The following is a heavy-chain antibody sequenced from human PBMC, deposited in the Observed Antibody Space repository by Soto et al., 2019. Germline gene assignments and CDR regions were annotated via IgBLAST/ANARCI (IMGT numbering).Heavy chain of an antibody. D-gene: IGHD6-6*01. V-gene: IGHV3-30*18. CDR1: GFTFSGYG. CDR2: MSNDGRNK. J-gene: IGHJ6*02. Sequence: QVQLVESGGGVVQPGRSLRLSCVASGFTFSGYGMHWVRQAPGKGLEWVAVMSNDGRNKYYADSVKGRFTISRDNSKNLLYLQVNSLRAEDTAVYYCAKGSSSVYYYYYGIDVWGQGTTVTVSS. CDR3: AKGSSSVYYYYYGIDV.